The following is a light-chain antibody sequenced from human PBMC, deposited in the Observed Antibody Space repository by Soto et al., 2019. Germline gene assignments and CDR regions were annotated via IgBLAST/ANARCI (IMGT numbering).Light chain of an antibody. CDR3: SSYTTSNTPYVI. CDR1: SSDVGGYNY. Sequence: QSVLTQPASVSGSPGQSITISCTGTSSDVGGYNYVSWYQQHPGKAPKLMIYDVSSRPSGVSNRFSGSKSGNTASLTISGLQAEDEADYYCSSYTTSNTPYVIFGGGTKLTVL. CDR2: DVS. V-gene: IGLV2-14*01. J-gene: IGLJ2*01.